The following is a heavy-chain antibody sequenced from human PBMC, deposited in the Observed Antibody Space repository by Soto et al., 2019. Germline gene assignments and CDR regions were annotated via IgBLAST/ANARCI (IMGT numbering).Heavy chain of an antibody. CDR1: GYSFSEFR. V-gene: IGHV1-2*02. J-gene: IGHJ4*02. Sequence: QVQLVQSGAEVKKPGASVKVSCKTSGYSFSEFRMHWVRQAPGQGLEWMGWVNPINGNTNYAPDVQGRVTMTRDASTKTVYMELSSLTSDDTSTVYCARENWHFDYWGQGTLITVSS. CDR3: ARENWHFDY. CDR2: VNPINGNT.